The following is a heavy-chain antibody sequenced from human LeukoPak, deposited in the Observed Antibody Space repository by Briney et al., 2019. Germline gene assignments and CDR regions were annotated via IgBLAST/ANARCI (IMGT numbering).Heavy chain of an antibody. D-gene: IGHD5-24*01. CDR2: VYHSGSA. Sequence: SQTLSLTCAVSGYSISRGSYWGWIRQPPGKGLEWIGSVYHSGSAYYNPSLKSRVTISVDTSKNQFSLKLTSVTAADTAVYYCAVGLHSGQFAFDIWGQGTMVTVSS. CDR3: AVGLHSGQFAFDI. J-gene: IGHJ3*02. CDR1: GYSISRGSY. V-gene: IGHV4-38-2*01.